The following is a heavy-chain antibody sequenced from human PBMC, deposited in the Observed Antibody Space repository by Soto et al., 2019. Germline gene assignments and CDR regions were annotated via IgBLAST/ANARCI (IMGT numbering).Heavy chain of an antibody. V-gene: IGHV3-11*01. CDR2: ISSSGSTI. Sequence: PGGSLRLSCAASGFTFSDYYMSWIRQAPGKGLEWVSYISSSGSTIYYADSVKGRFTISRDNAKNSLYLQMNSLRAEDTAVYYCARGGVDTAMVTYYYYYGMDVWGQGTTVTVS. D-gene: IGHD5-18*01. CDR1: GFTFSDYY. J-gene: IGHJ6*02. CDR3: ARGGVDTAMVTYYYYYGMDV.